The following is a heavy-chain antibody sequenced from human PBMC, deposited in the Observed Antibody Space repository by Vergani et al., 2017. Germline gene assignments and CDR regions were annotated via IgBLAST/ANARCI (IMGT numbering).Heavy chain of an antibody. CDR2: IYTSGST. CDR1: GGSISSYY. CDR3: ARHSRSTSSNWFDP. Sequence: QVQLQESGPGLVKPSETLSLTCTVSGGSISSYYWSWTRQPPGKGLEWIGYIYTSGSTNYNPSLKSRVTISVDTSKNQFSLKLSSVTAADTAVYYCARHSRSTSSNWFDPWGQGTLVTVSS. V-gene: IGHV4-4*09. J-gene: IGHJ5*02. D-gene: IGHD2-2*01.